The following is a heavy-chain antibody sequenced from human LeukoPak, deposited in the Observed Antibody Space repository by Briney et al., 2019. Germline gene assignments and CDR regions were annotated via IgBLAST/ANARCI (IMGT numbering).Heavy chain of an antibody. Sequence: PSETLSLTCTVSGASVSSGTYFWTWIRQPPGKGLEWIGCISHSGSTNYNPSLKSRVTISLDTSKNQFSLKLSSVTAADTAVYFCARSPSGYRFDYWGQGTLVTVSS. D-gene: IGHD3-22*01. CDR2: ISHSGST. V-gene: IGHV4-61*01. CDR1: GASVSSGTYF. J-gene: IGHJ4*02. CDR3: ARSPSGYRFDY.